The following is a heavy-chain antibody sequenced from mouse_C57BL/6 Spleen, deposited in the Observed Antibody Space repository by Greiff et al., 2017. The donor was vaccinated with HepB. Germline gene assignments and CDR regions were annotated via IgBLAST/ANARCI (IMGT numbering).Heavy chain of an antibody. Sequence: VQLKESGPGLVKPSQSLSLTCSVTGYSITSGYYWNWIRQFPGNKLEWMGYISYDGSNNYNPSLKNRISITRDTSKNQLFLKLNSVTTEDTATYYCARGDSNYECAYWGQGTLVTVSA. D-gene: IGHD2-5*01. CDR1: GYSITSGYY. CDR3: ARGDSNYECAY. J-gene: IGHJ3*01. V-gene: IGHV3-6*01. CDR2: ISYDGSN.